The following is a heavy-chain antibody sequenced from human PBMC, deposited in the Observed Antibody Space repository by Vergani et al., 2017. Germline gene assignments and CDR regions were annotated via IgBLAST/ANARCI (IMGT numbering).Heavy chain of an antibody. CDR2: ISSSSSYI. CDR3: ARELSLGYYYGRDV. J-gene: IGHJ6*02. CDR1: GFTFSSYS. Sequence: EVQLVESGGGLVKPGGSLRLSCAASGFTFSSYSMNWVRQAPGKGLEWVSSISSSSSYIYYADSVKGRCTISRDNAKNSLYLQMNSLRAEDTAVYYCARELSLGYYYGRDVWGQGTTVTVSS. D-gene: IGHD2-2*01. V-gene: IGHV3-21*01.